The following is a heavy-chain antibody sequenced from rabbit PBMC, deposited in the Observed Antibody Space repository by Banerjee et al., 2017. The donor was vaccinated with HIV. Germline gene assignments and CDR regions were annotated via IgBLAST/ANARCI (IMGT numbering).Heavy chain of an antibody. CDR2: INTISGDT. Sequence: QEQLEESGGDLVKPEGSLTLTCTASGFSFSNGYVMCWVRQAPGKGLEWIACINTISGDTVYATWAKGRFTISKTSSTTVTLQMTSLTAADTATYFCARDDYYGDDVSNYAPTRLDLWGQGTLVTVS. D-gene: IGHD2-1*01. V-gene: IGHV1S45*01. J-gene: IGHJ3*01. CDR3: ARDDYYGDDVSNYAPTRLDL. CDR1: GFSFSNGYV.